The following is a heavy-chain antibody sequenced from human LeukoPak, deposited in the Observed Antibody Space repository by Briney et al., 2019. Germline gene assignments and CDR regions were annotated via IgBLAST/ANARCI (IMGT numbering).Heavy chain of an antibody. J-gene: IGHJ4*02. V-gene: IGHV1-69*04. CDR1: GGTSSSYA. Sequence: GASVKVSCKASGGTSSSYAISWVRQAPGQGLEWMGRIIPILGIANYAQKFQGRVTITADKSTSTAYMELSSLRSEDTAVYYCASQEVNGAPLWGQGTLVTVSS. CDR2: IIPILGIA. CDR3: ASQEVNGAPL. D-gene: IGHD4-17*01.